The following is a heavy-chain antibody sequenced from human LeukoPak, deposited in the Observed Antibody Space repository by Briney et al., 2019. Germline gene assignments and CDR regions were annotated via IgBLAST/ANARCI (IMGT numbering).Heavy chain of an antibody. CDR1: GFTFSSYA. V-gene: IGHV3-30*04. CDR2: ISYDGSNK. Sequence: PGGSLRLSCAASGFTFSSYAMHWVRQAPGKGLEWVAVISYDGSNKYYADSVKGRFTISRDNSKNTLYLQMNSLRAEDTAVYYCARSAPAMNYYDSSGYSLAFDYWGQGTLVTVSS. J-gene: IGHJ4*02. CDR3: ARSAPAMNYYDSSGYSLAFDY. D-gene: IGHD3-22*01.